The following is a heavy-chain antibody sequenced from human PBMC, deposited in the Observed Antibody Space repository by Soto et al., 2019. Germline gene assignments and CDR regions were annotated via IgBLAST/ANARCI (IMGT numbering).Heavy chain of an antibody. Sequence: PSETLSLTCTVSGGSISSSSYYWGWIRQPPGKGLEWIGSIYYSGSTYYNPSLKSRVTISVDTSKNQFSLKLSSVTAADTAVYYCAREGNDYGDYFFDYWGQGTLVTVSS. D-gene: IGHD4-17*01. V-gene: IGHV4-39*02. CDR3: AREGNDYGDYFFDY. CDR2: IYYSGST. J-gene: IGHJ4*02. CDR1: GGSISSSSYY.